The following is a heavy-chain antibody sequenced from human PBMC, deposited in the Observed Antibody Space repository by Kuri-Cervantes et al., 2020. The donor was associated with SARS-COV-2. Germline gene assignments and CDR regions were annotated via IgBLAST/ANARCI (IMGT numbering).Heavy chain of an antibody. CDR1: GGTFSSYA. V-gene: IGHV1-69*13. Sequence: SVKVSCKASGGTFSSYAISWVRQAPGQGLEWMGGIIPIFGTANYAQKFQGRVTITADESTSTAYMELSSLRSEDTAVYYCARVHDYGDLRRWAADYWGQGTLVPVAS. CDR2: IIPIFGTA. CDR3: ARVHDYGDLRRWAADY. D-gene: IGHD4-17*01. J-gene: IGHJ4*01.